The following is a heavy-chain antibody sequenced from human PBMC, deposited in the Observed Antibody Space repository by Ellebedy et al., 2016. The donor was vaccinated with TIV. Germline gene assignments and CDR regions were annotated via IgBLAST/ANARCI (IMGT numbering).Heavy chain of an antibody. CDR3: ARIPYYYESSGPRFLDY. Sequence: GESLKISCKGSGYSFTGYWIGWVRQMPGKGLEWMGIIYPGDSDTRYSPSFQGQVTISADKSISTAHLQWSSLKASDTAMYYCARIPYYYESSGPRFLDYWGQGTLVTVSS. J-gene: IGHJ4*02. V-gene: IGHV5-51*01. CDR1: GYSFTGYW. D-gene: IGHD3-22*01. CDR2: IYPGDSDT.